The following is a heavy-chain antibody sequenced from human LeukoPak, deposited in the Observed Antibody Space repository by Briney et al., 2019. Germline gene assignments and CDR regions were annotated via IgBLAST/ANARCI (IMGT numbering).Heavy chain of an antibody. Sequence: GRSLGLSCAASGFTFDDYGMSWVRQAPGKGLEWVSGISWNSDNIGYADSVKGRFTISRDNAKKSLYLQMNSLRVEDTALYYCAKGFTTTVTTNFDYWGQGTLVTVSS. J-gene: IGHJ4*02. CDR3: AKGFTTTVTTNFDY. D-gene: IGHD4-17*01. CDR2: ISWNSDNI. V-gene: IGHV3-9*01. CDR1: GFTFDDYG.